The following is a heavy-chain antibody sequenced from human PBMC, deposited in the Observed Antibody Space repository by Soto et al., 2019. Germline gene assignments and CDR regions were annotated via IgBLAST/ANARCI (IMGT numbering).Heavy chain of an antibody. CDR3: XXXXXXRDXWSGHFGGVWFDP. CDR1: GFTFSSYW. Sequence: GGSLRLSCAASGFTFSSYWMSWVRQAPGKGLEWVANIKQDGSEKYYVXXXKGXXXXXXDXXXNSLYLQMNSLRAEDTAVYYXXXXXXXRDXWSGHFGGVWFDPWGQGTLVTVSS. J-gene: IGHJ5*02. CDR2: IKQDGSEK. V-gene: IGHV3-7*01. D-gene: IGHD3-3*01.